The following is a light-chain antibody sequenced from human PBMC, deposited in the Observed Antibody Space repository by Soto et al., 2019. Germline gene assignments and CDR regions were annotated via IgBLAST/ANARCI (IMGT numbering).Light chain of an antibody. CDR1: QSITTS. V-gene: IGKV1-39*01. Sequence: DIQMTQSPSSLSASVGDRVTITCRASQSITTSLNWYQHKPGKAPKLLIHDASSLDSGVPSRFSGSGSGTDFTLSISSLQPEDFATYYCQQSYRTPRTFGQGTKV. CDR3: QQSYRTPRT. J-gene: IGKJ1*01. CDR2: DAS.